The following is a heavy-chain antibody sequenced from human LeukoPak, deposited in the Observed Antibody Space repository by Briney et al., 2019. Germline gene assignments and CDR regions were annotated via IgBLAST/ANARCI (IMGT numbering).Heavy chain of an antibody. CDR2: ICHSGST. V-gene: IGHV4-38-2*02. CDR3: ASAPRGDTAMVGFYYYYMDV. D-gene: IGHD5-18*01. J-gene: IGHJ6*03. Sequence: SETLSLTCTVSGYSISSGYYWGWIRQPPGKGLEWIGSICHSGSTYYNPSLKSRVTISVDTSKNQFSLKLSSVTAADTAVYYCASAPRGDTAMVGFYYYYMDVWGKGTTVTVSS. CDR1: GYSISSGYY.